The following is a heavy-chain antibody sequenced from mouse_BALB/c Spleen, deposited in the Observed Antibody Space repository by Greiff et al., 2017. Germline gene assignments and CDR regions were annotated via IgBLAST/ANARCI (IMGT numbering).Heavy chain of an antibody. CDR2: ISSGGCYT. D-gene: IGHD2-4*01. CDR1: GFTFSSYA. Sequence: EVKLVESGGGLVKPGGSLKLSCAASGFTFSSYAMSWVRQTPEKRLEWVATISSGGCYTYYPDSVKGRFTISRDYAKNTLYLQMSSLRSEDTAMYYCARDMITTRQVDYWGQGTSVTVSA. CDR3: ARDMITTRQVDY. J-gene: IGHJ4*01. V-gene: IGHV5-9-3*01.